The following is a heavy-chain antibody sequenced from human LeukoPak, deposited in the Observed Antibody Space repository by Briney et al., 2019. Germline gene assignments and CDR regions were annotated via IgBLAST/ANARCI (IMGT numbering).Heavy chain of an antibody. J-gene: IGHJ2*01. D-gene: IGHD3-22*01. CDR3: ARARVRSYSYDSSGFYTSDWHFDL. Sequence: SETLSLTCTVSGDSISSYYWSWIRQPPGKGLEWIGYIYSSGSTKYNPSLKSRVTISVDTSKNQFSLRLSSVTAADTAVYYYARARVRSYSYDSSGFYTSDWHFDLWGRGTLVTVSS. CDR1: GDSISSYY. V-gene: IGHV4-59*01. CDR2: IYSSGST.